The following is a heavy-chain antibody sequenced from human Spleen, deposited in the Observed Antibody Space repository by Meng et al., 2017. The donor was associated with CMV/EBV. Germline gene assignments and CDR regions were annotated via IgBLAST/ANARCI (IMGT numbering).Heavy chain of an antibody. CDR2: IYYSGST. CDR3: ARGCSSTSCYIGGYQYFDY. D-gene: IGHD2-2*02. V-gene: IGHV4-59*01. Sequence: SETLSLTCAVYGGSFSGYYWSWIRQPPGKGLEWIGYIYYSGSTNYNPSLKSRVTISVDTSKNQFSLKLSSVTAADTAVYYCARGCSSTSCYIGGYQYFDYWGQGTLVTVSS. J-gene: IGHJ4*02. CDR1: GGSFSGYY.